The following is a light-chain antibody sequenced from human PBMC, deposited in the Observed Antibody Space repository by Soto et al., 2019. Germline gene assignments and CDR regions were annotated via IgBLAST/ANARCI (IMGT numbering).Light chain of an antibody. V-gene: IGKV1-5*03. J-gene: IGKJ2*01. CDR1: QSLSSW. CDR3: QLSYSTPSNA. Sequence: DIQMTQSPSTLSASVGDRVTITCRASQSLSSWLAWYQQKPGKAPKLLIYKASTLESAVPSRFSGTESGTEFTLTISSLQPGDFASYYCQLSYSTPSNAFGQGTKVDIK. CDR2: KAS.